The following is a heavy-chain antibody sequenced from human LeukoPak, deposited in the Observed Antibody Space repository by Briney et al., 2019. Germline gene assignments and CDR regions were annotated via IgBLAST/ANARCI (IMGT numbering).Heavy chain of an antibody. D-gene: IGHD3-10*01. CDR2: IYYSGYT. J-gene: IGHJ4*02. CDR3: AKHYMGSSYNHGLDC. V-gene: IGHV4-34*01. CDR1: GGSFSGYY. Sequence: ASETLSLTCAVYGGSFSGYYWSWIRQPPGKGLEWIGSIYYSGYTYQNPSLESRVTISVDTSKNQFSLKLSSVTAADTAIYYCAKHYMGSSYNHGLDCWGQGTLVTVSS.